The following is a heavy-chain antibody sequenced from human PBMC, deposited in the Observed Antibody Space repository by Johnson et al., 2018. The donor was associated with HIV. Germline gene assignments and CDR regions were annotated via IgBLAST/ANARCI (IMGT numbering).Heavy chain of an antibody. CDR1: GFTFSTFG. CDR3: AKDLHGYQLRDDAFDI. CDR2: IGTIDDT. Sequence: QVLLVESGGGVVQPGGSLRLSCSASGFTFSTFGMHWVRQAPGKGLEWVSGIGTIDDTYYSDSVKGRFTISRENAKNSLYLQMNSLRAEDTAMYYCAKDLHGYQLRDDAFDIWGQGTMVTVSS. J-gene: IGHJ3*02. V-gene: IGHV3-NL1*01. D-gene: IGHD2-2*01.